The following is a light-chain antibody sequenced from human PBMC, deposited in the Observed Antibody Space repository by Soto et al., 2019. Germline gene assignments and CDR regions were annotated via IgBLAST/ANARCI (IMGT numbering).Light chain of an antibody. CDR1: QSVSSY. CDR3: QQRSNWPLT. V-gene: IGKV3-11*01. Sequence: EIVLTQSPATLSLSPGERATLSCRASQSVSSYLAWYQHKPCQAPRLLIYEASNRATGIPARFSGSGSGTDFTLTISSLEPEDFAVYYCQQRSNWPLTFGGGTKVEIK. J-gene: IGKJ4*01. CDR2: EAS.